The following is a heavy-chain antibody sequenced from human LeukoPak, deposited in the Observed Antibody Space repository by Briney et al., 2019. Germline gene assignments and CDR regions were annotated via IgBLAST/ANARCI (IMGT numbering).Heavy chain of an antibody. J-gene: IGHJ6*03. D-gene: IGHD4/OR15-4a*01. CDR2: IGGGGRDT. CDR1: GFTFSTYA. Sequence: GGSLRLSCAASGFTFSTYAMSWVRQAPGKGLEWLSTIGGGGRDTFYADSMKGRFTVSRDNSKNTLYLQMSSLRAEDTAVYFFAKNRGANYYNYYMDVWGKGTTVTVSS. CDR3: AKNRGANYYNYYMDV. V-gene: IGHV3-23*01.